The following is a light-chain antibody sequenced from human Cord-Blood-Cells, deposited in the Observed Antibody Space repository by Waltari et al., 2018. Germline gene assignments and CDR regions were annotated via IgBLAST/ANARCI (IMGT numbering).Light chain of an antibody. V-gene: IGKV1-33*01. CDR3: QQYDNLYS. CDR2: DPS. J-gene: IGKJ2*03. CDR1: QDISNY. Sequence: DIQMTQSPSSLSASVGDRVTITCQASQDISNYLNWYQQKPGKAPKLLIYDPSNLETGVPSRFSGSGSVTDFTFTISSLQPEDIATYYCQQYDNLYSFGQGTKLEIK.